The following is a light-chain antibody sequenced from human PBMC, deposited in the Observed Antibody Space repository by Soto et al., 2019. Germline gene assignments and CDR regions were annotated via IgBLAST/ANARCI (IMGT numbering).Light chain of an antibody. CDR2: EVS. CDR1: SSDVGTYDL. Sequence: QSVLTQPASVSGSPVQSITISCTGTSSDVGTYDLVSWYQQHPGKAPKLMIYEVSKRPSGVSNRFSGSKSGNTASLTISGLQAEDEADYHCCSYAVSSTYVFGTGTKVTVL. J-gene: IGLJ1*01. V-gene: IGLV2-23*02. CDR3: CSYAVSSTYV.